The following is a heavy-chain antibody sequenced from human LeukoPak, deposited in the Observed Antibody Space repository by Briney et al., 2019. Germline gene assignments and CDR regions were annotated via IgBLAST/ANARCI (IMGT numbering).Heavy chain of an antibody. J-gene: IGHJ1*01. CDR2: ISGSGGST. CDR3: AKQLRYFDWLLPGGYFQH. CDR1: GFTFSSYA. D-gene: IGHD3-9*01. V-gene: IGHV3-23*01. Sequence: GGSLRLSCAASGFTFSSYAMSWVRQAPGKGLEWVSAISGSGGSTYYADSVKGRFTISRDNSKNTLYLQMNSLRAEDTAVYYCAKQLRYFDWLLPGGYFQHWGQGTLVTVSS.